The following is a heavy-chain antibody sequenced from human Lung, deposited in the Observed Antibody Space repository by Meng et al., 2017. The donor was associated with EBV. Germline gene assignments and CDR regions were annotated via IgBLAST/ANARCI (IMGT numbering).Heavy chain of an antibody. D-gene: IGHD3-22*01. V-gene: IGHV7-4-1*02. J-gene: IGHJ2*01. CDR1: GYTFINYA. CDR2: INTHTGNP. CDR3: ARGGPYPDSSGFHWYFDI. Sequence: QVQLVQSGSELKKPGASVTVSCKASGYTFINYAINWVRQAPGQGLEWMGWINTHTGNPTYGQGFTGRFVLSSDTSVSTANLQISSLKAEDTAVYYCARGGPYPDSSGFHWYFDIWGRGTLVTVAS.